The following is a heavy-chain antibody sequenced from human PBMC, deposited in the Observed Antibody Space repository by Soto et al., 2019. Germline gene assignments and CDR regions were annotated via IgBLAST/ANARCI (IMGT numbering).Heavy chain of an antibody. V-gene: IGHV1-18*01. J-gene: IGHJ4*02. Sequence: GSVKVSCKASGYTFTSYGISWVRQAPGQGLEWMGWISAYNGNTNYAQKLQGRVTMTTDTSTSTAYMELRSLRSDDTAVYYCARAHESASYDYIWGSYQNVVLVYFDYWGQGTLVTVSS. CDR2: ISAYNGNT. CDR3: ARAHESASYDYIWGSYQNVVLVYFDY. CDR1: GYTFTSYG. D-gene: IGHD3-16*02.